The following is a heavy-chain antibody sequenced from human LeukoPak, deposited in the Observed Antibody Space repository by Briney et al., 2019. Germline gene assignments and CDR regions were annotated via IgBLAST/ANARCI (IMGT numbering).Heavy chain of an antibody. Sequence: GGSLRLSCAASGFTFSTYWMRWVRQAPGKGLVWVSRVKSDGSSTNYADSVKGRFTISRDNAKNTLHLQMNSLRAEDTAVYYCARGGSPPEALGDTFDVWGQGTLVTVSS. V-gene: IGHV3-74*01. CDR1: GFTFSTYW. J-gene: IGHJ3*01. CDR3: ARGGSPPEALGDTFDV. CDR2: VKSDGSST. D-gene: IGHD1-26*01.